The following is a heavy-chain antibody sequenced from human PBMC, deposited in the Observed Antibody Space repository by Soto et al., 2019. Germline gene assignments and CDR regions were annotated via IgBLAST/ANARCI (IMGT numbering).Heavy chain of an antibody. CDR1: GGSISGSYYY. CDR2: VFYTGFT. V-gene: IGHV4-39*01. CDR3: ASSQKGYNWNYFDH. J-gene: IGHJ4*02. D-gene: IGHD1-20*01. Sequence: SETLFLTCAVSGGSISGSYYYWGWLRQSPGRGPEWIGSVFYTGFTSYNPSLESRVSVSVDTSKNQFSLKVSAVTAADTAVYYCASSQKGYNWNYFDHWGQGALVTVSS.